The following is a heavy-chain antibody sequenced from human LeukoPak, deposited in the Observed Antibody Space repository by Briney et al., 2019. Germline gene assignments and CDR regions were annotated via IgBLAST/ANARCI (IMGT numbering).Heavy chain of an antibody. Sequence: PSETLSLTCTVSGGSLSSSSYYWGWIRQPPGKGLEWIGSINYSGSTQYNPSLKSRVTISVDTSKSQFSLKLSSVTAADTAVYDCASQYFLILSLCYFDYWGQGTLVTVSS. D-gene: IGHD3-10*02. J-gene: IGHJ4*02. CDR3: ASQYFLILSLCYFDY. CDR1: GGSLSSSSYY. CDR2: INYSGST. V-gene: IGHV4-39*01.